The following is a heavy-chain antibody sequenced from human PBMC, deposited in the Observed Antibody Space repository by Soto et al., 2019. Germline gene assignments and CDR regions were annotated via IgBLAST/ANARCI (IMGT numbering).Heavy chain of an antibody. CDR3: ARALRYCSSTSCRYNLFDP. J-gene: IGHJ5*02. D-gene: IGHD2-2*01. CDR2: INHSGST. CDR1: S. V-gene: IGHV4-34*01. Sequence: SWSLISQPPGKGLEWIGEINHSGSTNYNPSLKSRVTISVDTSKNQFSLKLSSVTAADTAVYYCARALRYCSSTSCRYNLFDPWVQGTLVTVSS.